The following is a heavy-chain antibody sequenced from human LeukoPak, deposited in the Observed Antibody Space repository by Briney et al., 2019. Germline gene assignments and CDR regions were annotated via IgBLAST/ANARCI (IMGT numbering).Heavy chain of an antibody. J-gene: IGHJ3*02. CDR3: ARGYSSSWYGPGHNAFDI. CDR1: GYTFTGYY. CDR2: INPNSGGT. D-gene: IGHD6-13*01. Sequence: ASVKVSCKASGYTFTGYYMHWVRQAPGQGLEWMGWINPNSGGTNYAQKFQGRVTMTRDTSISTAYMELSRLRSDDTAVYYCARGYSSSWYGPGHNAFDIWGQGTMVTVSS. V-gene: IGHV1-2*02.